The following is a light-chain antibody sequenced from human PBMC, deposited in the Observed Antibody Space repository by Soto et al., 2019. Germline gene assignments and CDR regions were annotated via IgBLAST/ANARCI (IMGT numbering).Light chain of an antibody. Sequence: DIQMTQSPSSVSASVGDRVTVTCRASQGIGSWLAWYQQKPGKAPRLLIYTASSLQSGVPSRFSGSGAGTDFTLTITRLQPEDFATYFCQHSYSTPRTFGQGTKVDIK. CDR1: QGIGSW. J-gene: IGKJ1*01. CDR2: TAS. V-gene: IGKV1-12*01. CDR3: QHSYSTPRT.